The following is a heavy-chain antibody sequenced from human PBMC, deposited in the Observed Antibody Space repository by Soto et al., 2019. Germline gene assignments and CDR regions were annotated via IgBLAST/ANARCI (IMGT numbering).Heavy chain of an antibody. Sequence: QVQLVESGGGVVQPGRSLRLSCAASGFTFSSYGMHWVRQAPGKGLEWVAVISYDGSNKYYADSVKGRFTISRDNSKNPVYRQMNSLGAEDTAVYYCAKGPRPWRVSGLWWGYWGQGTLVTVSS. CDR1: GFTFSSYG. J-gene: IGHJ4*02. D-gene: IGHD5-18*01. CDR2: ISYDGSNK. CDR3: AKGPRPWRVSGLWWGY. V-gene: IGHV3-30*18.